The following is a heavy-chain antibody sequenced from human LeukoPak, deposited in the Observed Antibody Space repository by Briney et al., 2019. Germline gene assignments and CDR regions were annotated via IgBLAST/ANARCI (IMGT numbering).Heavy chain of an antibody. D-gene: IGHD3-22*01. CDR1: GFIFSKYG. J-gene: IGHJ4*02. Sequence: GGSLRLSCVASGFIFSKYGMHWVRQAPGRGLEWVAFIQYDESNKYYADSIKGRFTLSRDNSKNTLYLQMNSLRPEDTAVYYCTRGGFYDGSGYYPFDYWGQGTLVTVSS. CDR3: TRGGFYDGSGYYPFDY. V-gene: IGHV3-30*02. CDR2: IQYDESNK.